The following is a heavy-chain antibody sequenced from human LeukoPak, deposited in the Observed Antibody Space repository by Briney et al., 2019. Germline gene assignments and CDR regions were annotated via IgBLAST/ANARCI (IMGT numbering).Heavy chain of an antibody. Sequence: GGSLRLSCAASGFTFSSYAMSWVRQAPGKGLEWVSAISGSGGSTYYADSVKGRFTISRDNSKNTLYLQMNSLRAEDTAVYYCITTTFYYGGKGYWGQGTLVTVSS. V-gene: IGHV3-23*01. CDR3: ITTTFYYGGKGY. CDR2: ISGSGGST. D-gene: IGHD4-23*01. J-gene: IGHJ4*02. CDR1: GFTFSSYA.